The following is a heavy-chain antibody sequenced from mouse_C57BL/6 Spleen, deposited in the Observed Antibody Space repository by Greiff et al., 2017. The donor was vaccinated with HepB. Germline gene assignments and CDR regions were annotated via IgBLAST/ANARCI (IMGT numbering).Heavy chain of an antibody. J-gene: IGHJ4*01. CDR3: ARAGSSNYYAMDY. V-gene: IGHV3-6*01. D-gene: IGHD1-1*01. CDR1: GYSITSGYY. Sequence: VQLKESGPGLVKPSQSLSLTCSVTGYSITSGYYWNWIRQFPGNKLEWMGYISYDGSNNYNPSLKNRISITRDTSKNQFFLKLNSVTTEDTATYYCARAGSSNYYAMDYWGQGTSVTVSS. CDR2: ISYDGSN.